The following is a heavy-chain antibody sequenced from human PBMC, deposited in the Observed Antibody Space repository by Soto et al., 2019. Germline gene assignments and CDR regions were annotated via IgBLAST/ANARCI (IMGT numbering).Heavy chain of an antibody. J-gene: IGHJ4*02. CDR2: ISHTGST. D-gene: IGHD2-2*02. CDR1: GFSISSGYY. CDR3: ARDCSSTNCYIPDY. V-gene: IGHV4-38-2*02. Sequence: SETLSVTCTVSGFSISSGYYWVWIRQPPGKGLEWIGSISHTGSTYYNPSLKSRVTISVDTSKNQFSLRLRSVTAADTAVYYCARDCSSTNCYIPDYWGQGALVTVSS.